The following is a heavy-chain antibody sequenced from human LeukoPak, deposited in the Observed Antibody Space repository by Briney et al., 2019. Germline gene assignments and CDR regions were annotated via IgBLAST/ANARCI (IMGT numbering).Heavy chain of an antibody. V-gene: IGHV2-70*17. Sequence: SGPTLVNPTQTLTLTCTFSGFSLSTTGLCVSWIRQPPGKALEWLARIDWDEDKFYSTSLKTRLSIFKDTSKNLVVLTMTNMAPVDTATYYCARTRGGSGSYYPDYWGQGTLVTVSS. CDR3: ARTRGGSGSYYPDY. D-gene: IGHD3-10*01. CDR1: GFSLSTTGLC. CDR2: IDWDEDK. J-gene: IGHJ4*02.